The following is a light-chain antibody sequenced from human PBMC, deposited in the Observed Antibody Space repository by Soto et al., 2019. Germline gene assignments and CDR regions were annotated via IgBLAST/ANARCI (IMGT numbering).Light chain of an antibody. CDR2: GAS. CDR1: QSVSSSY. CDR3: QQYGSSTLT. V-gene: IGKV3-20*01. Sequence: IVLTQYPGIRSVSAGERATLSCGASQSVSSSYLAWYQQKPGQAPRLIIYGASSRATGIPDRFSGSESGTDGTLTISRLETEDGSVYYCQQYGSSTLTFGGGTKVDTK. J-gene: IGKJ4*01.